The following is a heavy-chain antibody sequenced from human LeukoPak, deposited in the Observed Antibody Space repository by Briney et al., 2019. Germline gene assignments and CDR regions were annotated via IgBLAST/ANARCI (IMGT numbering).Heavy chain of an antibody. Sequence: SETLSLTCTVSDDSITIYYWSWIRQPPGKGLEWIGYIDHTGITNYNPSLNSRVTISRDTSKNHFSLELSSATAADTAVYFCVRGRVSSSTWYSTYYYYFYMDVWGKGTTVTVSS. J-gene: IGHJ6*03. D-gene: IGHD6-13*01. V-gene: IGHV4-59*01. CDR2: IDHTGIT. CDR1: DDSITIYY. CDR3: VRGRVSSSTWYSTYYYYFYMDV.